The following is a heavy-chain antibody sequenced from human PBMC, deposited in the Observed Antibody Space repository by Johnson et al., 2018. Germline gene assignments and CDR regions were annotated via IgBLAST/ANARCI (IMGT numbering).Heavy chain of an antibody. Sequence: EVQLVETGGGLVQPGGSLRLSCAASGFTFSNYWMTWVRQAPGKGLEWVANIKQDGSERYYVDSVKGRFTISRGNAKNSLYLQMTSLRAEDTAVYYCAGSPGRGGDCYYFDSWGQGTLVTVSS. J-gene: IGHJ4*02. V-gene: IGHV3-7*01. D-gene: IGHD2-21*02. CDR3: AGSPGRGGDCYYFDS. CDR1: GFTFSNYW. CDR2: IKQDGSER.